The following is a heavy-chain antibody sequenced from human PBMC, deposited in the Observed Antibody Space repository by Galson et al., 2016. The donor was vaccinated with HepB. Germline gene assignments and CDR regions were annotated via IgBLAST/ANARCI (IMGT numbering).Heavy chain of an antibody. D-gene: IGHD3-22*01. CDR3: ARDLVVTRNYYYYHYMDV. Sequence: SQRLSCAPSGFSVSNNYMNWVRQAPGKGLEWVSVIYSGDYTYYADSVKGRFTISRDISKNTLYLQMNRLRAEDTAVYYCARDLVVTRNYYYYHYMDVWGKGTTVTVSS. V-gene: IGHV3-53*01. CDR2: IYSGDYT. J-gene: IGHJ6*03. CDR1: GFSVSNNY.